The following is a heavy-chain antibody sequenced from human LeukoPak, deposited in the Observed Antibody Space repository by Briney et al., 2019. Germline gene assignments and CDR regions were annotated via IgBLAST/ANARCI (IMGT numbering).Heavy chain of an antibody. J-gene: IGHJ4*02. CDR2: IYHSGST. CDR3: ARENNYYDSSLDY. V-gene: IGHV4-4*02. Sequence: PSETLSLTCAVSGGSISSSNWWSWVRQPPGKGLEWIGEIYHSGSTNYNPSLKSRVTISVDKSKNQFSLKLSSVTAADTAVYYCARENNYYDSSLDYWGQGTLVTVSS. CDR1: GGSISSSNW. D-gene: IGHD3-22*01.